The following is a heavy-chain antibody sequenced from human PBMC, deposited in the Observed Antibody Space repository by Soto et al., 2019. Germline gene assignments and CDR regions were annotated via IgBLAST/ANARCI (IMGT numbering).Heavy chain of an antibody. J-gene: IGHJ6*02. Sequence: PGGSLRLSCAASGFTFSSYGMHWVRQAPGKGLEWVAVISYDGSNKYCADSVKGRFTISRDNSKNTLYLQMNSLRAEDTAVYYCAKLIGGDYGSYYYYYGMDVWGQGTTVTVSS. D-gene: IGHD2-21*02. CDR3: AKLIGGDYGSYYYYYGMDV. CDR2: ISYDGSNK. CDR1: GFTFSSYG. V-gene: IGHV3-30*18.